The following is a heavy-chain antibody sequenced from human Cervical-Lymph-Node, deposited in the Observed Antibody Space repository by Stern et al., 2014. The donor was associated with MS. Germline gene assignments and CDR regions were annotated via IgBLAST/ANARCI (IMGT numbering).Heavy chain of an antibody. Sequence: EVQLEESGGGLVQPGGSLRLACGASGFSFGTSWMSWVRQPPGRGLEWVANIRQDGYGKFYVDSVKGRFTISRDNARNSLYLQMTSLTVADTAVYYCARDRRAFLDYWGQGTHVAVSS. CDR2: IRQDGYGK. J-gene: IGHJ4*02. CDR3: ARDRRAFLDY. D-gene: IGHD2/OR15-2a*01. V-gene: IGHV3-7*01. CDR1: GFSFGTSW.